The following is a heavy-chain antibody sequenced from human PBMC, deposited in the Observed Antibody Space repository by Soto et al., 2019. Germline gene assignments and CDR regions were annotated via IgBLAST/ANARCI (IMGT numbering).Heavy chain of an antibody. CDR1: GGSIISSNFY. D-gene: IGHD4-17*01. V-gene: IGHV4-39*01. CDR2: VEYGGST. CDR3: ARHVRGAVTMNWFDP. Sequence: QLQESGPGLVKPSETLSLTCTVSGGSIISSNFYWGWIRQPPGKGLEWIGSVEYGGSTYDNPTRKSRVTLSADTSTHQFSLNLTSVTAADTAIYYCARHVRGAVTMNWFDPWGHGTLVTVSS. J-gene: IGHJ5*02.